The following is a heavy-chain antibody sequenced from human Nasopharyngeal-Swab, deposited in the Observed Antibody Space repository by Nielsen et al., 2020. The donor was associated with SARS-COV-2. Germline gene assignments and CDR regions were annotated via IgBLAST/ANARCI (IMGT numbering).Heavy chain of an antibody. CDR2: IKEDGSEK. J-gene: IGHJ4*02. CDR3: ARGQGPDEY. Sequence: GGSLRLSCAASGFTFSSYEMNWVRQAPGKGLEWVANIKEDGSEKYYVDSVKGRFTISRDNAKNSLYLQMNSLRVEDTAIYYCARGQGPDEYWGQGTLVTVSS. CDR1: GFTFSSYE. V-gene: IGHV3-7*03.